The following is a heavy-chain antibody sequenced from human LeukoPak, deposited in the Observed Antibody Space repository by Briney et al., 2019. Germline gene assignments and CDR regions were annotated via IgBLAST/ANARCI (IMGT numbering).Heavy chain of an antibody. J-gene: IGHJ4*02. V-gene: IGHV3-23*01. Sequence: GGSLRLSCAASGFTFSSYAMSWVRQAPGKGLEWVSGISGSGDNTYYADSVKGRFTISRDNSKNTLYVQVNSLGTEDTAAYYCAKTRPLDSSSWSHGDYWGQGTLVTVSS. CDR2: ISGSGDNT. CDR1: GFTFSSYA. CDR3: AKTRPLDSSSWSHGDY. D-gene: IGHD6-13*01.